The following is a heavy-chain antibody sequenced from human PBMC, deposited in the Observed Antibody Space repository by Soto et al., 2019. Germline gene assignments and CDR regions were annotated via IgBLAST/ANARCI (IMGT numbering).Heavy chain of an antibody. D-gene: IGHD2-15*01. Sequence: SETLSLTCTFSVVSISSYYWSCIRQPPGKGLEWIGYIYYSGSTNYNPSLKSRVTISVDTSKNQFSLKLSSVTAADTAVYYCARAYCSGGSCDHFDYLGQGTLVIVSS. CDR1: VVSISSYY. CDR3: ARAYCSGGSCDHFDY. J-gene: IGHJ4*02. CDR2: IYYSGST. V-gene: IGHV4-59*01.